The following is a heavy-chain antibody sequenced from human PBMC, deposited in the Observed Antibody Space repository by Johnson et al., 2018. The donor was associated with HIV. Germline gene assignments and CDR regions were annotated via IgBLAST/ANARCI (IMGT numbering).Heavy chain of an antibody. Sequence: QVQLVESGGGVVQPGRSLRLSCAASGFTFSSYAMHWVRQAPGKGLEWVAVISYDGSNKYYADSVKGRFTISRDNSKNTLYPQMNSLRAEDTAVYYCAKDRVGATSPQAQNAFDIWGQGTMVTVSS. V-gene: IGHV3-30*04. CDR3: AKDRVGATSPQAQNAFDI. J-gene: IGHJ3*02. CDR2: ISYDGSNK. CDR1: GFTFSSYA. D-gene: IGHD1-26*01.